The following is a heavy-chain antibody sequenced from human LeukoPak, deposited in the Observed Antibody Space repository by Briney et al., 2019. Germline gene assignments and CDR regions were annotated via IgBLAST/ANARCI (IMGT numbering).Heavy chain of an antibody. V-gene: IGHV3-11*03. D-gene: IGHD5-18*01. CDR2: ISDSRSYT. CDR3: ARSHSGYSLDY. CDR1: GFTFSDYY. J-gene: IGHJ4*02. Sequence: GGSLRLSCAASGFTFSDYYMSWIRQAPGKGLEWVSYISDSRSYTNYADSEKGRFTISRDNAKNSLYLQMNSLRAEDTAVYYCARSHSGYSLDYWGQGTLVTVSS.